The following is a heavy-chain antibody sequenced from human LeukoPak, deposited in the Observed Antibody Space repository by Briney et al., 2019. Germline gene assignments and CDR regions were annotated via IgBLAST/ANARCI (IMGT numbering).Heavy chain of an antibody. V-gene: IGHV1-2*02. D-gene: IGHD6-13*01. CDR3: ARGIAAAGSSY. CDR1: GYTFTGYY. Sequence: GASVKVSCKASGYTFTGYYMHWVRQAPGQGLEWMGWINPNSGGTKYAQKFQGRVTMTRDTSISTAYMELSRLRSDDTAVYYCARGIAAAGSSYWGQGTLVTAYS. CDR2: INPNSGGT. J-gene: IGHJ4*02.